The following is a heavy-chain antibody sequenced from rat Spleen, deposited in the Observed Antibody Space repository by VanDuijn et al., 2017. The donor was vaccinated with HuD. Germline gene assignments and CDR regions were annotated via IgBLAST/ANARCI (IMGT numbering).Heavy chain of an antibody. CDR1: GFTFNNYW. CDR2: ISNTGGST. V-gene: IGHV5-31*01. Sequence: EVQLVESGGGLVQPGKSLKLSCVASGFTFNNYWMTWIRQAPGKGLEWVASISNTGGSTYYPDSVKGRFTISRDNAKSTLYLQMDSLRSEDTATYYCGRHGSTGGFFDYWGQGVMVTVSS. J-gene: IGHJ2*01. CDR3: GRHGSTGGFFDY. D-gene: IGHD4-2*01.